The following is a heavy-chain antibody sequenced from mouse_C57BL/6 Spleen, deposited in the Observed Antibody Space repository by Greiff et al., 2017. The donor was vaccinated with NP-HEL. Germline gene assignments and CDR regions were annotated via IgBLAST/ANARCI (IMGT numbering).Heavy chain of an antibody. J-gene: IGHJ2*01. V-gene: IGHV5-4*01. Sequence: EVKLMESGGGLVKPGGSLKLSCAASGFTFSSYAMSWVRQTPEKRLEWVATISDGGSYTYYPDNVKGRFTISRDNAKNNLYLQMSHLKSEDTAMYYCARDLSFYYGNSYYFDYWGQGTTLTVSS. CDR1: GFTFSSYA. CDR2: ISDGGSYT. CDR3: ARDLSFYYGNSYYFDY. D-gene: IGHD2-1*01.